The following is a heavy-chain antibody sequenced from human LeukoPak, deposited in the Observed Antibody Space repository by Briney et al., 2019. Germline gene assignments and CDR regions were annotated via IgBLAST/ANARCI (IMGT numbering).Heavy chain of an antibody. CDR1: GFTFSSYW. CDR2: IKQDGSEK. CDR3: ARDRRGIVVPHYYYYMDV. J-gene: IGHJ6*03. Sequence: GGSLRLSCAASGFTFSSYWMSWVRQAPGKGLEWVANIKQDGSEKYYVDSVKGRFTISRDNAKNSLYLQMNSLRAEDTAVYYCARDRRGIVVPHYYYYMDVWGKGTTVTVSS. V-gene: IGHV3-7*01. D-gene: IGHD2-15*01.